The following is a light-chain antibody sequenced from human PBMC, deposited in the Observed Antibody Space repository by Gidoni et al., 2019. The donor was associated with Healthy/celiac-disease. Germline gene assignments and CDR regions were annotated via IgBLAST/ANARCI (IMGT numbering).Light chain of an antibody. CDR1: QSISSW. CDR2: KAS. J-gene: IGKJ2*03. CDR3: QQYNSYHS. Sequence: DIQITQSPSTLSASVGDRVTITCRASQSISSWLAWYQQKPGKAPKLLIYKASSLESGVPSRFSGSGSGTEFTLTISSLQPDDFATYYCQQYNSYHSFGQWTKLEIK. V-gene: IGKV1-5*03.